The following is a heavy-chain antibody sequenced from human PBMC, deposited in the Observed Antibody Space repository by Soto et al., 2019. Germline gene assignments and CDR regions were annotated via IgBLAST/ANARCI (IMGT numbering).Heavy chain of an antibody. CDR2: INHSGST. Sequence: SETLSLTCAVYGGSFSGYYWSWIRQPPGKGLEWIGEINHSGSTNYNPSLKSRVTISVDTSKNQFSLKLSSVTAADTAVYYCARGRRYSYGYGVGPRYYYYMDVWGKGTTVTVSS. V-gene: IGHV4-34*01. CDR1: GGSFSGYY. CDR3: ARGRRYSYGYGVGPRYYYYMDV. J-gene: IGHJ6*03. D-gene: IGHD5-18*01.